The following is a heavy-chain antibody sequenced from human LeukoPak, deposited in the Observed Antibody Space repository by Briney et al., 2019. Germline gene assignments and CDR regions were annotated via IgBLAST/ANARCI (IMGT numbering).Heavy chain of an antibody. CDR3: ARDSGFGFGSSEDVDDAFDI. D-gene: IGHD6-6*01. V-gene: IGHV4-4*02. Sequence: SETLSLTCAVSGGSINNTDWWTWVRQTPGKGLEWIGEIIHSGSTNYNPSLKSRVTMSVDTSKNQFSLKLSSVTAADTAVYYCARDSGFGFGSSEDVDDAFDIWGQGKMVTVSS. CDR2: IIHSGST. CDR1: GGSINNTDW. J-gene: IGHJ3*02.